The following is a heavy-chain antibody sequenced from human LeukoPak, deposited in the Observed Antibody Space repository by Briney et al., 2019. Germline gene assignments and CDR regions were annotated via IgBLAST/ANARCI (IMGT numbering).Heavy chain of an antibody. CDR1: GFTFSDSG. CDR3: VTASWY. Sequence: GGSLRLSCAASGFTFSDSGMNWVRQAPGKGLEWVSYIVHDSSTIYYADSVKGRFTIPRDNAKNSLYLQLSSLRAEDTAVYYCVTASWYWGQGTLVTVSS. V-gene: IGHV3-48*01. J-gene: IGHJ4*02. CDR2: IVHDSSTI.